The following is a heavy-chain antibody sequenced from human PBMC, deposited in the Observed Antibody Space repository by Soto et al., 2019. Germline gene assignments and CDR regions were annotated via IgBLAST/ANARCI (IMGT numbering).Heavy chain of an antibody. CDR2: INHSGST. V-gene: IGHV4-34*01. D-gene: IGHD3-10*01. J-gene: IGHJ6*02. CDR1: GGSFSGYY. CDR3: ARDGSERYYGMDV. Sequence: PSETLSLTCAVYGGSFSGYYWSWIRQPPGKGLEWIGEINHSGSTNYNPSLKSRVTISVDTSKNQFSLKLSSVTAADTAVYYCARDGSERYYGMDVWGQGTTVTVSS.